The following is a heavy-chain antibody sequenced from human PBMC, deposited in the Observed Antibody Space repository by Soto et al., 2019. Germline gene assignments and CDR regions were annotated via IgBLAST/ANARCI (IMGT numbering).Heavy chain of an antibody. CDR1: GYTFTSYG. J-gene: IGHJ4*02. Sequence: GASVKVSCKASGYTFTSYGISWVRQAPGQGLEWMGWISAYNGNTNYAQKLQGRVTMTTDTSTSTAYMELRSLRSDDTAVYYCARDYDYVWGSYRPDYWGQGTLVTVPQ. CDR3: ARDYDYVWGSYRPDY. V-gene: IGHV1-18*01. CDR2: ISAYNGNT. D-gene: IGHD3-16*02.